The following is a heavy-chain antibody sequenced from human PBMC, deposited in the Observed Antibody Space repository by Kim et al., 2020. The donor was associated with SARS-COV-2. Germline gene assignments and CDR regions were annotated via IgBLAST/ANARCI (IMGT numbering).Heavy chain of an antibody. CDR3: ARAPWAGRRCVTYS. D-gene: IGHD1-26*01. CDR1: GFTFSSCA. CDR2: ISYDGNTK. J-gene: IGHJ5*01. Sequence: GGSLRLSCAASGFTFSSCAMHWVRQAPGKGLEWVAVISYDGNTKNDAAAERGLFIISSDSTNNTFLLQKNIIGAEATAHYCSARAPWAGRRCVTYS. V-gene: IGHV3-30-3*01.